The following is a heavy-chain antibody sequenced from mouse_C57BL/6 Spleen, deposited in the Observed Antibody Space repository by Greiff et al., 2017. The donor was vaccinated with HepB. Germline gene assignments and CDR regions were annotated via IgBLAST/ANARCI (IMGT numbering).Heavy chain of an antibody. J-gene: IGHJ2*01. D-gene: IGHD1-1*01. CDR2: IYPGDGDT. V-gene: IGHV1-82*01. CDR1: GYAFSSSW. CDR3: ARGLITTVVDYFDY. Sequence: VKLMESGPELVKPGASVKISCKASGYAFSSSWMNWVKQRPGKGLEWIGRIYPGDGDTNYNGKFKGKATLTADKSSSTAYMQLSSLTSEDSAVYFCARGLITTVVDYFDYWGQGTTLTVSS.